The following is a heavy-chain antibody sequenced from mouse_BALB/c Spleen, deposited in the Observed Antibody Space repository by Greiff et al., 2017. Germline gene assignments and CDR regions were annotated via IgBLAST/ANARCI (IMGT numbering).Heavy chain of an antibody. CDR1: GFSLTGYG. Sequence: VKLVESGPGLVAPSQSLSITCTVSGFSLTGYGVNWVRQPPGKGLEWLGMIWGDGSTDYNSALKSRLSISKDNSKSQVFLKMNSLQTDDTARYYCARAYYYGSYYFDYWGQGTTLTVSS. CDR2: IWGDGST. D-gene: IGHD1-2*01. J-gene: IGHJ2*01. V-gene: IGHV2-6-7*01. CDR3: ARAYYYGSYYFDY.